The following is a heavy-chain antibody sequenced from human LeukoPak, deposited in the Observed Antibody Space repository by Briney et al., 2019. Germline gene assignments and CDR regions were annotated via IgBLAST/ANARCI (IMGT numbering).Heavy chain of an antibody. D-gene: IGHD3-22*01. V-gene: IGHV3-30*02. J-gene: IGHJ4*02. CDR3: ARDFSYYYDSSGYYPAIDY. CDR2: IRYDGSNK. Sequence: GGSLRLSCAASGFTFSSYGMHWVRQAPGKGLEWVAFIRYDGSNKYYADSVKGRFTISRDNSKNTLYLQMNSLRAEDTAVYYCARDFSYYYDSSGYYPAIDYWGQGTLVTVSS. CDR1: GFTFSSYG.